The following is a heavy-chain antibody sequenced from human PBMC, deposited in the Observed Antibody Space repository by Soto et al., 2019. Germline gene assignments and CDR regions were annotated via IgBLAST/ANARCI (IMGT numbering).Heavy chain of an antibody. CDR3: TKGPPNWGFDY. CDR2: MSPNSGDT. J-gene: IGHJ4*02. CDR1: GHTFTSFD. D-gene: IGHD7-27*01. Sequence: ASVKVSCKASGHTFTSFDVNWVRQAPGQGLEWMGWMSPNSGDTGYAQKFQGRVTMTRDTPISTAYMELSSLISEDTAVYYCTKGPPNWGFDYWGQGTLVTVSS. V-gene: IGHV1-8*01.